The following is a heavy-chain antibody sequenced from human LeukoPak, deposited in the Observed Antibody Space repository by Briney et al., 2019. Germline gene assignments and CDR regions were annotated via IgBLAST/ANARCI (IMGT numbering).Heavy chain of an antibody. J-gene: IGHJ4*02. Sequence: SETLSLTCTVSGFSISSGYYWGWIRQPPGKGLEWIANIHQRGSTQSTPPLKSRVTISLDTSKNQFSLKLSSVTAAGTAVYFCVRDLFGYGPSFDHWGQGTLVSVSS. D-gene: IGHD5-18*01. CDR2: IHQRGST. CDR3: VRDLFGYGPSFDH. CDR1: GFSISSGYY. V-gene: IGHV4-38-2*02.